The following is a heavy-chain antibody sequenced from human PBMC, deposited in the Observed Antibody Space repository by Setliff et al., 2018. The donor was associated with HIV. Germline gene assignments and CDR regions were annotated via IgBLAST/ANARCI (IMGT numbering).Heavy chain of an antibody. CDR2: IYYSGSN. CDR3: ARTRGYTYGYIDS. CDR1: GDSTSSNSSY. D-gene: IGHD5-18*01. J-gene: IGHJ4*02. Sequence: SETLSLTCTVSGDSTSSNSSYWGWLRPPPGKGLVWIGSIYYSGSNDYTPSLKSRVTISVDTSKNQVSLKLISVTAAATAVYYCARTRGYTYGYIDSWAQGTLVTVSS. V-gene: IGHV4-39*01.